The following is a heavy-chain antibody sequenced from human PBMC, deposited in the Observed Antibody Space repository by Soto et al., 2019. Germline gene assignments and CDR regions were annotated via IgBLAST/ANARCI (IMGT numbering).Heavy chain of an antibody. D-gene: IGHD3-22*01. CDR3: AKGSGSGYYYDY. CDR1: GFTFDDYT. V-gene: IGHV3-43*01. CDR2: ISWDGGST. J-gene: IGHJ4*02. Sequence: EVQLVESGGVVVQPGGSLRLSCAASGFTFDDYTMHWVRQAPGKGLEWVSLISWDGGSTYYADSVKGRFTISRDNSKNSLYLQMNSLRTEDTALYYCAKGSGSGYYYDYWGQGTLVTVSS.